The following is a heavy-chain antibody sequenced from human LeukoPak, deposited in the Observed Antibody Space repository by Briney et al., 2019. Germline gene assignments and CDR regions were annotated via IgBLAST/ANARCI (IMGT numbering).Heavy chain of an antibody. Sequence: GGSLRLSCAASGFTFSSYWMSWVGQARGKGLEWVANIKQDGSEKYYVDSVKGRFTISRDNAKNSLYLQMNSLRAEDTAVYYCARVDIVVLVAALGWFDPWGQGTPVTVSS. D-gene: IGHD2-15*01. J-gene: IGHJ5*02. CDR3: ARVDIVVLVAALGWFDP. CDR2: IKQDGSEK. CDR1: GFTFSSYW. V-gene: IGHV3-7*03.